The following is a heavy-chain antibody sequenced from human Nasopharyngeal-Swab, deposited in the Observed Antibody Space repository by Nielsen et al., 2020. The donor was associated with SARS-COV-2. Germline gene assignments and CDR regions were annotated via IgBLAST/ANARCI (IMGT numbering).Heavy chain of an antibody. Sequence: ASVKVSCKASGYTFTSYYMHWVRQAPGQGLEWMGWINPNSGGTNYAQKFQGWVTMTRDTSISTAYMELSRLRSDDTAVYYCARDPYSSTSCYECYYYGMDVWGQGTTVTVSS. V-gene: IGHV1-2*04. CDR2: INPNSGGT. CDR3: ARDPYSSTSCYECYYYGMDV. J-gene: IGHJ6*02. CDR1: GYTFTSYY. D-gene: IGHD2-2*01.